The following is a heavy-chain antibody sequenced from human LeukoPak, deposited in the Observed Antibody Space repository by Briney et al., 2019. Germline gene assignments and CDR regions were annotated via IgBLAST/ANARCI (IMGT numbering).Heavy chain of an antibody. CDR3: ARGIVVANFDY. CDR1: GYTFTSYY. J-gene: IGHJ4*02. D-gene: IGHD6-19*01. V-gene: IGHV1-46*01. CDR2: INPSGGST. Sequence: ASVKVSCKASGYTFTSYYMHWVRQAPGQGLEWMGIINPSGGSTSYAQKVQGRFTMTRDTPASTVHMELSSLRSEDTTVYFCARGIVVANFDYWGQGTLVTVS.